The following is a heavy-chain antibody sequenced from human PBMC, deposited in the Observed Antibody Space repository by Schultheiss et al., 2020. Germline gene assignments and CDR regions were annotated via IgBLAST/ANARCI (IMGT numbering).Heavy chain of an antibody. J-gene: IGHJ4*02. D-gene: IGHD3-10*01. CDR1: GFSLSTSGMC. Sequence: SGPTLVKPTQTLTLTCTFSGFSLSTSGMCVSWIRQPPGKALEWLARIDWDDDKYYSTSLKTRLTISKDTTKNQVVLTMTNMDPVDTATYYCARIDYGSGSPGIDYWGQGTLVTVSS. V-gene: IGHV2-70*11. CDR3: ARIDYGSGSPGIDY. CDR2: IDWDDDK.